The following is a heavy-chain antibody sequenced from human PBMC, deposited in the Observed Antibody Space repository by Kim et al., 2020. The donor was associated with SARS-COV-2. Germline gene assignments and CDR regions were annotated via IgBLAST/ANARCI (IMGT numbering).Heavy chain of an antibody. CDR3: ARDRQRAGTGVDY. D-gene: IGHD6-19*01. J-gene: IGHJ4*02. CDR2: TYYRSKWYT. CDR1: GDSVSSNSAA. Sequence: SQTLSLTCDISGDSVSSNSAAWNWIRQSPSRGLEWLGRTYYRSKWYTDYALSVKGRITINLDTSKNQFSLQLNSVTPEDTAVYYCARDRQRAGTGVDYWGQGTLVTVSS. V-gene: IGHV6-1*01.